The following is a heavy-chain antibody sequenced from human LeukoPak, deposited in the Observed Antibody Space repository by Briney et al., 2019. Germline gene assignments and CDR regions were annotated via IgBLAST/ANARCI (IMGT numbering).Heavy chain of an antibody. D-gene: IGHD3-22*01. J-gene: IGHJ5*02. CDR3: ARTVMYYYDSSAGNWFDP. CDR1: GGSISSSSYY. CDR2: IYYSGST. Sequence: SETLSLTCTVSGGSISSSSYYWGWIRQPPGTGLEWIGSIYYSGSTYYNPSLKSRATISVDTSTNQFSLELSSVTAADTAVYYCARTVMYYYDSSAGNWFDPWGQGTLVTVSS. V-gene: IGHV4-39*01.